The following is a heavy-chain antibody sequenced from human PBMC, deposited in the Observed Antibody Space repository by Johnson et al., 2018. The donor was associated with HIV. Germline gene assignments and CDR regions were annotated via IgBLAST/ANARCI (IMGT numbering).Heavy chain of an antibody. D-gene: IGHD6-13*01. Sequence: EVQLVESGGGLVKPGGSLRLSCAASGFTFSNAWMSWVRQAPGKGLEWVGRIKSKTDGGTTDYAAPVKGRFTISIDDSKNTLYLQMNSLKTEDTAVYYCAREQELIGERAFDIWGQGTMVTVSS. CDR2: IKSKTDGGTT. J-gene: IGHJ3*02. CDR1: GFTFSNAW. V-gene: IGHV3-15*01. CDR3: AREQELIGERAFDI.